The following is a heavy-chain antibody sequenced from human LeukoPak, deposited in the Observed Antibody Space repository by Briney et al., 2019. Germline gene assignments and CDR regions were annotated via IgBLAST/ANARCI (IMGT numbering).Heavy chain of an antibody. Sequence: GGSLRLSCAASGFTFSSYWMSWVRQAPGKGLEWVANIKQDGSEKYYVDSVKGRFTISRDNAKNPLYLQMNSLRAEDTAVYYCAKWGDYDILTGYYVPDYWGQGTLVTVSS. CDR2: IKQDGSEK. J-gene: IGHJ4*02. CDR1: GFTFSSYW. CDR3: AKWGDYDILTGYYVPDY. V-gene: IGHV3-7*01. D-gene: IGHD3-9*01.